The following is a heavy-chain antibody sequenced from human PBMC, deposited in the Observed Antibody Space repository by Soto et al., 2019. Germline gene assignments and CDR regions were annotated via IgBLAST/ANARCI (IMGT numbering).Heavy chain of an antibody. CDR2: TSNDGKYN. Sequence: QVDLVESGGGVAQPGGSLRLSCAASGFTFSSYGMHWVRQAPGKGLEWVAVTSNDGKYNYYRESLKGRFTISRENSKNTLYLQLNSLSAEDTAVYYCAKGAFPGTVVPDRFAFDMWGQGTMVTVSS. V-gene: IGHV3-30*18. D-gene: IGHD4-4*01. J-gene: IGHJ3*02. CDR3: AKGAFPGTVVPDRFAFDM. CDR1: GFTFSSYG.